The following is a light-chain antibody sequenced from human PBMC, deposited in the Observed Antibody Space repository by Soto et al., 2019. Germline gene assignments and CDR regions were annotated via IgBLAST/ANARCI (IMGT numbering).Light chain of an antibody. J-gene: IGLJ1*01. V-gene: IGLV2-14*01. CDR1: SSDVGGYNY. Sequence: QSVLTQPASVSGSPGQSITISCTGTSSDVGGYNYVSWYQQHPGKAPKLVIYDVSNRPSGVSNRFSGSKSGNTASLTISGLQAEDEADYYCSSYTSSSTLDNYVFGTGTKVTVL. CDR2: DVS. CDR3: SSYTSSSTLDNYV.